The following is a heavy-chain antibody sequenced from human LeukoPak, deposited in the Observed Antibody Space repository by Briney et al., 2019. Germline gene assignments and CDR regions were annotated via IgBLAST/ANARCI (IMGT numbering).Heavy chain of an antibody. Sequence: PSETLSLTCSVSGDSVSRSDSYWDWIRQPPGKGLEWIGTIYYSGRTYYSPSLKSRVTMSVDPSNNQFSLNLRSVNAADTAVYYCARRRYYDGSGYLEWGQGTLLSVSS. V-gene: IGHV4-39*01. J-gene: IGHJ1*01. D-gene: IGHD3-22*01. CDR2: IYYSGRT. CDR3: ARRRYYDGSGYLE. CDR1: GDSVSRSDSY.